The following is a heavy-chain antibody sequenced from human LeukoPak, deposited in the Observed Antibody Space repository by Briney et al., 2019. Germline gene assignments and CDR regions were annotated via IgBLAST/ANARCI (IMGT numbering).Heavy chain of an antibody. V-gene: IGHV3-23*01. Sequence: PGGSLRLSCAASGFTFSSYAMSWVRRAPGKGLEWVSAISGSGGSTYYADSVKGRFTISRDNSKNTLYLQMNSLRAEDTAVYYCAKSEGIVVVPAAIGRADAFDIWGQGTMVTVSS. D-gene: IGHD2-2*01. J-gene: IGHJ3*02. CDR3: AKSEGIVVVPAAIGRADAFDI. CDR2: ISGSGGST. CDR1: GFTFSSYA.